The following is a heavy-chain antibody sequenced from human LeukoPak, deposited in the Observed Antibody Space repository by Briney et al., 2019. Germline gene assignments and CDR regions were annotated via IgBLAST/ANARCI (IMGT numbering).Heavy chain of an antibody. CDR1: GYTFTSYA. V-gene: IGHV7-4-1*02. J-gene: IGHJ4*02. CDR3: ARVPYLIYSGYARSDY. CDR2: INTNTGNP. Sequence: ASVKVSCKASGYTFTSYAMNWVRQAPGQGLEWMGWINTNTGNPTYAQGFTGRFAFSLDTSVSTAYLQISSLKAEDTAVYYCARVPYLIYSGYARSDYWGQGTLVTVSS. D-gene: IGHD5-12*01.